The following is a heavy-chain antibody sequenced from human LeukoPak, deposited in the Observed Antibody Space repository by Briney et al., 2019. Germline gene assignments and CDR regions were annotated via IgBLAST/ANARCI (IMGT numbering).Heavy chain of an antibody. CDR2: IRSKSDGGTA. CDR3: CTTLGEGDYGDYRDVFDN. V-gene: IGHV3-15*01. CDR1: GFVFRSVW. J-gene: IGHJ3*02. D-gene: IGHD4-17*01. Sequence: GGALRLSCAASGFVFRSVWMTWVRQAPGKGLEWVGRIRSKSDGGTAEYGTSVSDRFTIPRDDSKNTLYLQMNSLKTEDTAIYYCCTTLGEGDYGDYRDVFDNWGQGTLVAVSS.